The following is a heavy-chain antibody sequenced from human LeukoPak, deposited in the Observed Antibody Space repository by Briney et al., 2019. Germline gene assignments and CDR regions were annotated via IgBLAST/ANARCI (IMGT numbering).Heavy chain of an antibody. V-gene: IGHV3-48*03. J-gene: IGHJ1*01. CDR1: GFTFNSHE. Sequence: QAGGSLRLSCAASGFTFNSHEMHWVRQAPGKGLEWVSYITSSGGITYYADSVKGRFTISRDNAKKSLYLQMNSLRAGDTAVYYCARDGGDYYDSSGYPFHHWGQGTLVTVSS. D-gene: IGHD3-22*01. CDR2: ITSSGGIT. CDR3: ARDGGDYYDSSGYPFHH.